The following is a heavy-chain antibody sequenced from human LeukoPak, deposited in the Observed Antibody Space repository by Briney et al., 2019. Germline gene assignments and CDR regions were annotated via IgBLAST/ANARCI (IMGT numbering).Heavy chain of an antibody. D-gene: IGHD2-15*01. CDR1: GYTFTGYY. J-gene: IGHJ4*02. CDR2: INPNSGGT. CDR3: ATITHSHGLATGY. V-gene: IGHV1-2*02. Sequence: GASVKVSCKASGYTFTGYYMHWVRQAPGQGLEWMGWINPNSGGTNYAQKFQGRVTMTRDTSISTAYMELSRLRSDDTAVYYCATITHSHGLATGYWGQGTLVTVSS.